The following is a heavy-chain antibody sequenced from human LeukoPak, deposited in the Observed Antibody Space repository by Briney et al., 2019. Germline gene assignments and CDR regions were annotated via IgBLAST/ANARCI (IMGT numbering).Heavy chain of an antibody. D-gene: IGHD3-3*01. Sequence: GSLLLSCAASGFAFSSHAMGWVRPAPGKGVEWVSSITGSGASTYYGDSVKGRFTISRDNSKNTLYLQMNRLRAVDTAVYYCAKDGGGSLEWLPPMDVWGQGTTVTVSS. CDR1: GFAFSSHA. CDR2: ITGSGAST. CDR3: AKDGGGSLEWLPPMDV. J-gene: IGHJ6*02. V-gene: IGHV3-23*01.